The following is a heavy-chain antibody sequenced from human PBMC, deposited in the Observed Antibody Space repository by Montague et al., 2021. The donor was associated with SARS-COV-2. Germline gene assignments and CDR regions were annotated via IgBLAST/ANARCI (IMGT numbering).Heavy chain of an antibody. D-gene: IGHD3-16*02. V-gene: IGHV3-48*03. CDR1: GFTFSNYD. Sequence: SLRLSCADSGFTFSNYDMNLVRQAPVKGPEWISYISTSAYTTSYSGSLNGRFTISRDNGKNSLYLQMNSLRVEDTAGYYCTRDYRSIVGDGLDIWGQGTKVTVSS. CDR3: TRDYRSIVGDGLDI. J-gene: IGHJ3*02. CDR2: ISTSAYTT.